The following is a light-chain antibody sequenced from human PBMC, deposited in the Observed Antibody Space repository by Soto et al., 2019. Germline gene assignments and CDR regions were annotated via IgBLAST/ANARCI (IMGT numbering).Light chain of an antibody. Sequence: EIVLTQSPGTLSLSPGERATLSCRASQSVGSNYLAWYQQKPGQAPRLLMYGASTRAAGIPDRFSGSGSGTDFILTISRLEPEDSALYYCQQYGRSTPLTFGGGTKVEIK. CDR3: QQYGRSTPLT. J-gene: IGKJ4*01. CDR1: QSVGSNY. CDR2: GAS. V-gene: IGKV3-20*01.